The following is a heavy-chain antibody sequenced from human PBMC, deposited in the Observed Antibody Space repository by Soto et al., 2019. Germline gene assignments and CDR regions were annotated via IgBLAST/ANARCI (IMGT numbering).Heavy chain of an antibody. CDR1: GFTFSSYW. D-gene: IGHD2-15*01. CDR2: IKQDGSEK. V-gene: IGHV3-7*01. J-gene: IGHJ3*02. CDR3: ARGGIVVVAAPSGWYAFDI. Sequence: EVQLVESGGGLVQPGGSLRLSCAASGFTFSSYWMSWVRQAPGKGLEWVANIKQDGSEKYYVDSVKGRFTISRDNAKNSLYLQMNSLRPEDTAVYYCARGGIVVVAAPSGWYAFDIWGQGTMVTVSS.